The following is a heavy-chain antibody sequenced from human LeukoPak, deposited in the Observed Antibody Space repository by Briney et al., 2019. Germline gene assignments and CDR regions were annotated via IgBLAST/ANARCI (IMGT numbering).Heavy chain of an antibody. V-gene: IGHV4-59*08. CDR1: GGSITSYY. CDR3: ASSYFYDGNRYFDY. J-gene: IGHJ4*02. CDR2: IYYTGST. D-gene: IGHD3-22*01. Sequence: SETLSLTCNVSGGSITSYYWNWIRQPPGKGLEWIGYIYYTGSTNSDPSLKSRLTISLDTSKKQFSLKLSSVTAADTAIYYCASSYFYDGNRYFDYWGQGALVTVSS.